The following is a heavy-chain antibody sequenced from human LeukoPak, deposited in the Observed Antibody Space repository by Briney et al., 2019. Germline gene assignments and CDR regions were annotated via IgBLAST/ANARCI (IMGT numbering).Heavy chain of an antibody. J-gene: IGHJ6*03. Sequence: GGSLRLSCAASGFTFSSYGMPWVRQAPGKGLEWVSFIRYDGSSKLYADSVKGRFTISRDNSKNTLYLQMNSLRGEDTAVYYCAKAGYSGYDYDYYYYYMDVWGKGTTVTVSS. CDR1: GFTFSSYG. CDR3: AKAGYSGYDYDYYYYYMDV. V-gene: IGHV3-30*02. CDR2: IRYDGSSK. D-gene: IGHD5-12*01.